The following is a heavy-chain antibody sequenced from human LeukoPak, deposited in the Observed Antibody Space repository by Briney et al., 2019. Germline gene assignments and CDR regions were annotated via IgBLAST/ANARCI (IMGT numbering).Heavy chain of an antibody. D-gene: IGHD3-22*01. CDR3: ARDPYTNDYYDSSGYSGNDAFDI. CDR2: ISAYNGNT. V-gene: IGHV1-18*01. CDR1: GYTFTGYA. J-gene: IGHJ3*02. Sequence: ASVKVSCKASGYTFTGYAMNWVRQAPGQGLEWMGWISAYNGNTNYAQKLQGRVAMTTDTSTSTAYMELRSLRSDDTAVYYCARDPYTNDYYDSSGYSGNDAFDIWGQGTMVTVSS.